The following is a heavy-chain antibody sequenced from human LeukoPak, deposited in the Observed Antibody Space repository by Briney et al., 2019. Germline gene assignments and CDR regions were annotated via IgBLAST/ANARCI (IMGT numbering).Heavy chain of an antibody. CDR3: AKDSALAARVGDY. CDR1: GFTLDDYA. J-gene: IGHJ4*02. V-gene: IGHV3-9*01. Sequence: GGSLRLSCAASGFTLDDYAMHWVRQVPGKGLEWVSGINWNSGSIGYADSVKGRFTISRDNAKNSLSLQMNSLRAEDTAVYYCAKDSALAARVGDYWGQGTLVTVSS. CDR2: INWNSGSI. D-gene: IGHD6-6*01.